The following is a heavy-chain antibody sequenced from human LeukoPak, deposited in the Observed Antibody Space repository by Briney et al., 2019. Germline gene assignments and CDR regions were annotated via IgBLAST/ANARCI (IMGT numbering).Heavy chain of an antibody. CDR3: ARDRYGDYNWFDP. Sequence: GGSLRLSCAASGFTFSSYSMNWVRQAPGKGLEWVSYISSSSSTIYYADSVKGRFTISRDNAKNSLYLQMNSLRAEDTAVYYCARDRYGDYNWFDPWGQGTLVTVSS. J-gene: IGHJ5*02. D-gene: IGHD4-17*01. CDR1: GFTFSSYS. CDR2: ISSSSSTI. V-gene: IGHV3-48*01.